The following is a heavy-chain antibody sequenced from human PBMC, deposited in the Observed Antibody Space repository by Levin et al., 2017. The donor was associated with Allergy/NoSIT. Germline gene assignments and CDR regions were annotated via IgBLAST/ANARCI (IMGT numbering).Heavy chain of an antibody. CDR2: ISSSSSTI. D-gene: IGHD3-10*01. Sequence: PGGSLRLSCAASGFTFSSYSMNWVRQAPGKGLEWVSYISSSSSTIYYADSVKGRFTISRDNAKNSLYLQMNSLRAEDTAVYYCARDETGFGELMGDYYYYGMDGWGQGTTVTVSS. CDR3: ARDETGFGELMGDYYYYGMDG. V-gene: IGHV3-48*01. J-gene: IGHJ6*02. CDR1: GFTFSSYS.